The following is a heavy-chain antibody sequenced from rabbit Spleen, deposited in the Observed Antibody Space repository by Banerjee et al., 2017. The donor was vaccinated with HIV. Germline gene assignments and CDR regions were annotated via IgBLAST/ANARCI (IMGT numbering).Heavy chain of an antibody. Sequence: VESGGDLVKPGASLTLTCTASGFSFSSNYYISWVRQAPGKGLEWIACIEGGSSAFSYFASWAKGRFTISKTSSTTVTLQMTSLTAADTATYFCARDSGSSFSSYGMDLWGQGTLVTVS. V-gene: IGHV1S40*01. J-gene: IGHJ6*01. D-gene: IGHD8-1*01. CDR3: ARDSGSSFSSYGMDL. CDR1: GFSFSSNYY. CDR2: IEGGSSAFS.